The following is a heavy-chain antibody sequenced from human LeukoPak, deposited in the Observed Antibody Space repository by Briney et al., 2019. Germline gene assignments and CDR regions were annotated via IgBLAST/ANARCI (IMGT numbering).Heavy chain of an antibody. CDR2: ISSYNGDT. D-gene: IGHD3-22*01. CDR3: ARYFYDDSGFPNYSFDY. J-gene: IGHJ4*02. Sequence: ASVKVSCKASGYTFNKYGITWVRQAPGQGLEWMGWISSYNGDTSYAQKFQGRATMTTDTSTTTAYMELRSLRYDDTAVYYCARYFYDDSGFPNYSFDYWGQGTLVTVSS. V-gene: IGHV1-18*01. CDR1: GYTFNKYG.